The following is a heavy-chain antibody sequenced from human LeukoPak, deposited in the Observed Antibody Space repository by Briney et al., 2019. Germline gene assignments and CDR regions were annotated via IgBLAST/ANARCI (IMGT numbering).Heavy chain of an antibody. Sequence: GGSLRLSCAASGFTFSSYSMNWVRQAPGKGLEWVSSISSSSSYIYYADSVKGRFTISRDNAKNSLYLQMNSLRAEDTAVYYCADYYYDSSGYLPFDYWGQGTLVTVSS. J-gene: IGHJ4*02. CDR2: ISSSSSYI. CDR3: ADYYYDSSGYLPFDY. D-gene: IGHD3-22*01. CDR1: GFTFSSYS. V-gene: IGHV3-21*01.